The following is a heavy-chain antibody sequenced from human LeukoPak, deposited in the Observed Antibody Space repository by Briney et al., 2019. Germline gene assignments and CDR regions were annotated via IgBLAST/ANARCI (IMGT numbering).Heavy chain of an antibody. D-gene: IGHD1-26*01. CDR1: GLTFRHSW. J-gene: IGHJ4*02. CDR3: AGDPAWSQFDH. V-gene: IGHV3-7*01. Sequence: PGGCLRLSCAASGLTFRHSWTSCVRQTPGKGLEWGANIIQEGSVGNYGEPVKGRITSSRDNTKRSLYLQKGSLRVEDTAGDYCAGDPAWSQFDHWGQGTPGTVSP. CDR2: IIQEGSVG.